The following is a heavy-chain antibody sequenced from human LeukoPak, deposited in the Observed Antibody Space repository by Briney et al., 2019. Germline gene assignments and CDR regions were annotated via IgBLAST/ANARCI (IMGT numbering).Heavy chain of an antibody. Sequence: SETLSLTCTVSGGSISSYYWSWIRQPAGKGLEWIGRIYTSGSTNYNPSLKSRVTMSVDTSKNQFSLKLSSVTAADTAVYYCARDGPFFTVTTVKGKLYYFDYWGQGTLVTVSS. CDR3: ARDGPFFTVTTVKGKLYYFDY. J-gene: IGHJ4*02. CDR2: IYTSGST. CDR1: GGSISSYY. V-gene: IGHV4-4*07. D-gene: IGHD4-17*01.